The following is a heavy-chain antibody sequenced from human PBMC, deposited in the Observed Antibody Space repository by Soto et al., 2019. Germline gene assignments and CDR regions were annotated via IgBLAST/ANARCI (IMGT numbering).Heavy chain of an antibody. Sequence: QAQLVESGGGVVQPVRSLTLSCAASGFTFSSFAIHWVRQAPGKGLEWVAAISYDGTTKFYADSVKGRSTISRDNSKNTLYLQMNSLIGEDTAVYYCARDPCGDCFDWYCGLWGHGTLVTVSS. J-gene: IGHJ2*01. CDR3: ARDPCGDCFDWYCGL. CDR2: ISYDGTTK. V-gene: IGHV3-30-3*01. D-gene: IGHD2-21*02. CDR1: GFTFSSFA.